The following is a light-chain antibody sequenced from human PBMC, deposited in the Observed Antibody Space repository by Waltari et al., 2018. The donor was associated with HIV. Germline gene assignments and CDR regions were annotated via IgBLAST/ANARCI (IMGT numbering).Light chain of an antibody. CDR3: QQYHNWPST. J-gene: IGKJ4*01. Sequence: ILLTQSPVTLSVSPGERATLSWWASQSIRTNLAWYEQKPGQTPRLLIYGASTRATGTPARFSGSGSGTEFTLTISSLQSEDLALYYCQQYHNWPSTFGGGTKVEIK. V-gene: IGKV3D-15*01. CDR1: QSIRTN. CDR2: GAS.